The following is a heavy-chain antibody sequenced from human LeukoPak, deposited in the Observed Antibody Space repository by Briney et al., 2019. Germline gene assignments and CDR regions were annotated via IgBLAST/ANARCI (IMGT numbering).Heavy chain of an antibody. D-gene: IGHD3-22*01. J-gene: IGHJ4*02. CDR2: ISGSGAST. CDR3: AKESEGYYYDSSGYYGPVGNGMDY. V-gene: IGHV3-23*01. Sequence: GGSLRLSCAASGFTFTNYGMNWVRQAPGKGLEWVSAISGSGASTYYADSVKGRFTISRDNSKNTLYLQMNSLRAEDTAVYYCAKESEGYYYDSSGYYGPVGNGMDYWGQGTLVTVSS. CDR1: GFTFTNYG.